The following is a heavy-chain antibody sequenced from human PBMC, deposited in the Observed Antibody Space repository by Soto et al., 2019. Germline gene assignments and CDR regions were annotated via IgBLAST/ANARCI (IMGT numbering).Heavy chain of an antibody. CDR2: ISWNSGSI. D-gene: IGHD5-12*01. J-gene: IGHJ3*02. CDR3: AKDRLVNIVATINAFDI. V-gene: IGHV3-9*01. CDR1: GFTFDDYA. Sequence: SLRLSCAASGFTFDDYAMHWVRQAPGKGLEWVSGISWNSGSIGYADSVKGRFTISRDNAKNSLYLQMNSLRAEDTALYYCAKDRLVNIVATINAFDIWGQGTMVTVSS.